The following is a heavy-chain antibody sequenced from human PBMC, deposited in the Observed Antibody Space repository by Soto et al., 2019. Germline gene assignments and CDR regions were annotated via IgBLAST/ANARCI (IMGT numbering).Heavy chain of an antibody. V-gene: IGHV1-69*12. CDR3: ARGGAYCGGDCLYYYFYY. D-gene: IGHD2-21*02. J-gene: IGHJ4*02. CDR2: IIPIFGTA. Sequence: QVQLVQSGAEVKKPGSSVKVSCKASGGTFSSYAISWVRQAPGQGLEWMGGIIPIFGTANYAQKFQGRVTITADESTSTAYMELSSLRSEDTAVYYCARGGAYCGGDCLYYYFYYWGQGTLVTVSS. CDR1: GGTFSSYA.